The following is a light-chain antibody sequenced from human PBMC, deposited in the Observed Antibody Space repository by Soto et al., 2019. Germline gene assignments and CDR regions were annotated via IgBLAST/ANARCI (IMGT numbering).Light chain of an antibody. Sequence: IQMTQSPSSLSASVGDRVTITCRASQSISSYLNWYQQKPGKAPKLLIYAASSLQSGVPSRFSGSGSGTDFTLTISSLQPEDFATYYCLQDYNYPTFGQGTKVDIK. CDR1: QSISSY. CDR2: AAS. J-gene: IGKJ2*01. V-gene: IGKV1-6*01. CDR3: LQDYNYPT.